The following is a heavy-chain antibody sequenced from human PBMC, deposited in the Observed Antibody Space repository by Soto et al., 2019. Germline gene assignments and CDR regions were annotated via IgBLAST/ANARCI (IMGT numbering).Heavy chain of an antibody. V-gene: IGHV3-72*01. CDR2: SRNKANSYTT. Sequence: PGGSIKICRAAPRATCSDHDMDWVRKTPGKGLEWVGRSRNKANSYTTEYAASLKGRFTISRDDSKNSLYLQMNSLKTEDTAVYYCARVSGFGELSNDAFDIWGQGTMV. CDR3: ARVSGFGELSNDAFDI. J-gene: IGHJ3*02. CDR1: RATCSDHD. D-gene: IGHD3-10*01.